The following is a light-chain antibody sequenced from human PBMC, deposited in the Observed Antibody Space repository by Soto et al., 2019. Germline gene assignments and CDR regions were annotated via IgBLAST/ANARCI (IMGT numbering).Light chain of an antibody. CDR1: QSISSW. V-gene: IGKV1-5*03. CDR2: TAS. J-gene: IGKJ4*01. Sequence: DIQMTQSPSTLSASVGDRVTITCRASQSISSWLAWYQQKPGKAPKFLIYTASSLESGVPSRLSGSDYGTEYSLNLSRLQHDDFETHYYQQYHCYSPPSSGGGTKVES. CDR3: QQYHCYSPPS.